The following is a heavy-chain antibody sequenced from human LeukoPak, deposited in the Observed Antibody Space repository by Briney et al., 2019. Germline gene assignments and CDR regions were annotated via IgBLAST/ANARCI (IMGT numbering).Heavy chain of an antibody. V-gene: IGHV4-31*03. CDR2: IYYSGST. Sequence: PSQTLSLTCTVSGGSISSGGYYWSWIRQHPGKGLEWIGYIYYSGSTYYNPSLKSRVTISVDTSKNQFSLKLSSVTAADTAVYYCARHRLGHWYFDLWGRGTLVTVSS. J-gene: IGHJ2*01. D-gene: IGHD7-27*01. CDR1: GGSISSGGYY. CDR3: ARHRLGHWYFDL.